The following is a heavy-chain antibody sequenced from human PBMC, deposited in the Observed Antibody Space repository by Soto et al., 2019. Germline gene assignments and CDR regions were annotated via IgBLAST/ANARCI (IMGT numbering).Heavy chain of an antibody. Sequence: QVQLVESGGGVVQPGTSLRLSCAASGLNFRGYGFHWVRQAPGKGLDWVAVIWDDVSKKFYADSVKGRFTFSRDDSRNTMFLQLNSLRDEATAIYYCVTEGGHPGARSLGYCKYWGQGTLVPVSS. CDR2: IWDDVSKK. CDR1: GLNFRGYG. CDR3: VTEGGHPGARSLGYCKY. V-gene: IGHV3-33*01. D-gene: IGHD6-25*01. J-gene: IGHJ1*01.